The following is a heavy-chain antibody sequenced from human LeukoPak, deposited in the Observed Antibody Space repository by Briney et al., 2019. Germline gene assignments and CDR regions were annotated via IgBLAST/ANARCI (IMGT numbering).Heavy chain of an antibody. CDR1: GYSLTSYW. CDR2: IYPGDSDT. V-gene: IGHV5-51*01. J-gene: IGHJ4*02. CDR3: ARRQAAAGDDY. D-gene: IGHD6-13*01. Sequence: GESLKISCKGSGYSLTSYWIGWVRQMPGKGLEWMGIIYPGDSDTRYSPSFQGQVTISADKSISTAHLQWSSLKASDTAMYYCARRQAAAGDDYWGQGTLVTVSS.